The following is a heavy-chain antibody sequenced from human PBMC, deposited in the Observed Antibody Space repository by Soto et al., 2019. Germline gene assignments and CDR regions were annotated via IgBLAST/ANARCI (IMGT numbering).Heavy chain of an antibody. CDR2: ISYDGSNK. D-gene: IGHD2-15*01. V-gene: IGHV3-30*18. CDR1: GFTFSSYG. Sequence: GGSLRLSCAASGFTFSSYGMHWVRQAPGKGLEWVAVISYDGSNKYYADSVKGRFTISRDNSKNTLYLQMNSLRAEDTAVYYCAKDLSVGEAATPFDYWGQGTLVTVSS. J-gene: IGHJ4*02. CDR3: AKDLSVGEAATPFDY.